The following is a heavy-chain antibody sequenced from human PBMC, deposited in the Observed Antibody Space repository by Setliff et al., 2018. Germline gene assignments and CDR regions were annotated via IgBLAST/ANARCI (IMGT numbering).Heavy chain of an antibody. D-gene: IGHD2-8*01. V-gene: IGHV1-18*01. CDR3: ARGLIVLPGPSGDMGYFDY. CDR2: ISAYNGNT. Sequence: ASVKVSCKASGGIFNSFSITWVRQAPGQGLEWMGWISAYNGNTNYAQKLQGRVTMTTDTSTSTAYLELSSLRSEDTAVYYCARGLIVLPGPSGDMGYFDYWGQGTLVTVSS. J-gene: IGHJ4*02. CDR1: GGIFNSFS.